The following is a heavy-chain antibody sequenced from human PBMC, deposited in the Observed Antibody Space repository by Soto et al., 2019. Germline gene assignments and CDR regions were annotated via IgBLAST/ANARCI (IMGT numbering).Heavy chain of an antibody. J-gene: IGHJ6*02. V-gene: IGHV1-18*01. D-gene: IGHD3-10*01. Sequence: QVQLVQSGAEVKKPGASVKVSCKASGYSFTTYGISWVRQAPGQGLEWMGWISDYNGNTNYEKKFQGGVTMTTDTSTRTAYMELKSLRSDDTAVYYCAREGYYSGSESYSPPRYYGMDVWGQGTTVTVS. CDR1: GYSFTTYG. CDR3: AREGYYSGSESYSPPRYYGMDV. CDR2: ISDYNGNT.